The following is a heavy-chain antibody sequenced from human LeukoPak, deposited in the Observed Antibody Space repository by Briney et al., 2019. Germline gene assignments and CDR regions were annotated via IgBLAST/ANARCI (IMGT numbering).Heavy chain of an antibody. J-gene: IGHJ4*02. CDR1: GYNFTNHR. D-gene: IGHD6-13*01. CDR2: IYPGDSDT. CDR3: ARHGLTSSSWIAY. V-gene: IGHV5-51*01. Sequence: GESLKISCKASGYNFTNHRIGWVRQMPGKGLEWMGFIYPGDSDTRYSPSLQGLVTISADKSINTAYLQWSTLKSSDTAMYFCARHGLTSSSWIAYWGQGTLVTVSS.